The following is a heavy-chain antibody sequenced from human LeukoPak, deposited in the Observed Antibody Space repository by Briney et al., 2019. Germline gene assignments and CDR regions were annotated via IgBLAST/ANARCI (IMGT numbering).Heavy chain of an antibody. CDR2: ISAYNGNT. D-gene: IGHD4-17*01. Sequence: ASVKVSCKASGYTFTSYGISWVRHAPGQGLEWMGWISAYNGNTNYAQKVQGRVTMTTETSTSTAYMELRSLKSDDTAVYHCARHAYGDYAQLFDYWGQGTLVTVSS. V-gene: IGHV1-18*04. CDR1: GYTFTSYG. CDR3: ARHAYGDYAQLFDY. J-gene: IGHJ4*02.